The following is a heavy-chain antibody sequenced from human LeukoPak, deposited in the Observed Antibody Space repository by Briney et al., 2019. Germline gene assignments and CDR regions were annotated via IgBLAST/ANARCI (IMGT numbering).Heavy chain of an antibody. D-gene: IGHD1-26*01. J-gene: IGHJ6*02. Sequence: GASVKVSCKASGYTFNSSYMHWVRQAPGQGLEWMGWISAYNGNTNYAQKLQGRVTMTTDTSTSTAYMELRSLRSDDTAVYYCARDTAVGATTTPYYYGMDVWGQGATVTVSS. V-gene: IGHV1-18*04. CDR2: ISAYNGNT. CDR1: GYTFNSSY. CDR3: ARDTAVGATTTPYYYGMDV.